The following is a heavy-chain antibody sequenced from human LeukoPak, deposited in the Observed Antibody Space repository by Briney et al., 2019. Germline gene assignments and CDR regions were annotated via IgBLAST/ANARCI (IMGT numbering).Heavy chain of an antibody. Sequence: SETLSLPCTVPGGSISSYYWSWIRQPPGKGLEWIGYIYYSGSTNYNPSLKSRVTISVDTSKNQFSLKLSSVTAADTAVYYCAREDPTYGDYVSRAFDYWGQGTLVTVSS. D-gene: IGHD4-17*01. CDR2: IYYSGST. CDR3: AREDPTYGDYVSRAFDY. V-gene: IGHV4-59*01. CDR1: GGSISSYY. J-gene: IGHJ4*02.